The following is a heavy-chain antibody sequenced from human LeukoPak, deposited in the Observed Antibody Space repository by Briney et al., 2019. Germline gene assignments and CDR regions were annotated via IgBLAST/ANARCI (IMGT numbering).Heavy chain of an antibody. V-gene: IGHV1-46*01. D-gene: IGHD2-15*01. CDR2: INPSGGST. CDR3: ARGPRYCSAGSCYAGDFDY. Sequence: GASVKVSCKASGYTFTSYYMHWVRQAPGQGLEWMGIINPSGGSTSYAQKFQGRVTMTRDTSTSTVYMELSSLRSDDTAVHYCARGPRYCSAGSCYAGDFDYWGQGTLVTVSS. J-gene: IGHJ4*02. CDR1: GYTFTSYY.